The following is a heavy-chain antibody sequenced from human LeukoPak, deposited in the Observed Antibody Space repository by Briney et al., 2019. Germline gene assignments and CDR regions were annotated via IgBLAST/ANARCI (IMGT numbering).Heavy chain of an antibody. Sequence: ASVKVSCKASGYTFTSYGISWVRQAPGQGLEWMGWISAYNGNTNYAQKLQGRVTMTTDTSTSTAYMELRSLRSDDTAVYYCARSPPTLLWFGELLNGYFDYWGQGTLDTVSS. V-gene: IGHV1-18*01. CDR2: ISAYNGNT. CDR1: GYTFTSYG. D-gene: IGHD3-10*01. CDR3: ARSPPTLLWFGELLNGYFDY. J-gene: IGHJ4*02.